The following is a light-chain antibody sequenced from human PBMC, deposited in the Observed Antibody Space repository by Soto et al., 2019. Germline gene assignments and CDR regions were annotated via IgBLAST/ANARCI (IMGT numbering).Light chain of an antibody. J-gene: IGLJ1*01. V-gene: IGLV2-11*01. CDR3: CSYAGSYYYV. CDR1: SSDVGGYNY. Sequence: QSALTQPRSVSGSPGQSVTISCTGTSSDVGGYNYVSWYQQHPGKAPKLMIYDVSKRPSGVPDRFSGSKPGNTASLTISGLQAEDEADYYCCSYAGSYYYVFGTGTKVTVL. CDR2: DVS.